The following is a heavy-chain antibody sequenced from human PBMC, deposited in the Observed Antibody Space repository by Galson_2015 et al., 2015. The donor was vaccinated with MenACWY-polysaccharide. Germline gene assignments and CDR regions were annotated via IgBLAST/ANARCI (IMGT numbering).Heavy chain of an antibody. J-gene: IGHJ5*02. CDR1: GFSLRTSGVG. V-gene: IGHV2-5*02. Sequence: PALVKPTQTLTLTCTVSGFSLRTSGVGVGWIRQPPGKALEWLALIYWDDNKGYSPSLKRRLTITRDTSKNQVVLTMTNMDPVDTATYYCAHRRGIAGADHWGQGTLVTVSS. CDR2: IYWDDNK. CDR3: AHRRGIAGADH. D-gene: IGHD6-13*01.